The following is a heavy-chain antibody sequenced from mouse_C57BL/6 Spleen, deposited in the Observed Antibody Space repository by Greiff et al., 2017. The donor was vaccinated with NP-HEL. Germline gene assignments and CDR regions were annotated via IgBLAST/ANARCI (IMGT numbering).Heavy chain of an antibody. J-gene: IGHJ4*01. CDR3: ARQGTGGAMDY. Sequence: VQLKESGGDLVKPGGSLKLSCAASGFTFSSSGMSWVRQTPDKRLEWVATISSGGSYTYSPDSVNGRFTISRDNAKNTLYLQMSRLKSEDTAMYYCARQGTGGAMDYWGQGTSVTVSS. V-gene: IGHV5-6*01. CDR1: GFTFSSSG. CDR2: ISSGGSYT. D-gene: IGHD2-14*01.